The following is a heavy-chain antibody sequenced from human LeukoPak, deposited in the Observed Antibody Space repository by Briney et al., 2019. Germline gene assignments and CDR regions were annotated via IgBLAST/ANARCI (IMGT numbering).Heavy chain of an antibody. V-gene: IGHV1-69*13. CDR1: GGTFSSYA. CDR2: IIPIFGTA. CDR3: ASYLHVRTSDTAMVPSFDY. J-gene: IGHJ4*02. Sequence: GASVKVSCKASGGTFSSYAISWVRQAPGQGLEWMGGIIPIFGTANYAQKFQGRVTITADESTSTAYMELSSLRSEDTAVYYCASYLHVRTSDTAMVPSFDYWGQGTLVTVSS. D-gene: IGHD5-18*01.